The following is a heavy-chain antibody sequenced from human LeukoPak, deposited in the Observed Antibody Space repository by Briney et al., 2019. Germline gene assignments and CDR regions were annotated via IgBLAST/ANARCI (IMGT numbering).Heavy chain of an antibody. V-gene: IGHV1-2*06. Sequence: ASVKVSCKASGGTFSSYAISWVRQAPGQGLEWMGRINPNSGGTNYAQKFQGRVTMTRDTSISTAYMELSRLRSDDTAVYYCAREGEYQAPYFDYWGQGTLVTVSS. J-gene: IGHJ4*02. CDR1: GGTFSSYA. CDR2: INPNSGGT. CDR3: AREGEYQAPYFDY. D-gene: IGHD2-2*01.